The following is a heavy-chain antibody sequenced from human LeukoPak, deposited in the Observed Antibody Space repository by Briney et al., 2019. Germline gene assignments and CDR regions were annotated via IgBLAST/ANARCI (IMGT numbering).Heavy chain of an antibody. CDR2: IYYSGST. Sequence: PSETLSLTCTVSGGSISSYYWSWLRQPRGKGLEWMGYIYYSGSTNYNPSLKRRVTITVDTSKNQFSLKLSSVTAADTAVYYCARDLNGHYMDVWGKGTTVTVSS. CDR1: GGSISSYY. CDR3: ARDLNGHYMDV. V-gene: IGHV4-59*01. J-gene: IGHJ6*03.